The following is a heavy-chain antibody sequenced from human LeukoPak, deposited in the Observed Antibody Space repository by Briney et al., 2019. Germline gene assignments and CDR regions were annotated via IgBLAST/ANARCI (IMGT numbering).Heavy chain of an antibody. Sequence: PGGSLRLSCTASGFTFGDYAMSWFRQAPGKGLEWVGFIRSKAYGGTTEYAASVKGRFTISRDDSKSIAYLQMNSLKTEDTAVYYCTRGRMRFYYYYYYYGMDVWGQGPRSPSP. CDR3: TRGRMRFYYYYYYYGMDV. CDR1: GFTFGDYA. J-gene: IGHJ6*02. CDR2: IRSKAYGGTT. V-gene: IGHV3-49*03. D-gene: IGHD2/OR15-2a*01.